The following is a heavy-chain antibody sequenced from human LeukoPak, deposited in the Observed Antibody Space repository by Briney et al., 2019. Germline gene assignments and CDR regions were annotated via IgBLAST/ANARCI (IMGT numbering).Heavy chain of an antibody. CDR1: GFTFSSYA. CDR2: ISYDGSNK. D-gene: IGHD1-26*01. V-gene: IGHV3-30-3*02. J-gene: IGHJ3*02. CDR3: AKSYSGSYYLPTDAFDI. Sequence: PGGSLRLSCAASGFTFSSYAMHWVRQAPGKGLEWVAVISYDGSNKYYADSVKGRFTISRDNSKNTLYLQMNSLRAEDTAVYYCAKSYSGSYYLPTDAFDIWGQGTMVTVSS.